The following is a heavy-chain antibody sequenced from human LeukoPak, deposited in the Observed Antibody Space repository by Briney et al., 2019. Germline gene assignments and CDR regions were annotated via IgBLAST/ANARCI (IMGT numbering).Heavy chain of an antibody. J-gene: IGHJ4*02. Sequence: PGGSLRLSCAASGFTFGDYAMHWVRQAPGKGLERVSGITWDSGVKEYADSVKGRFTISRDNAKKSLYLQMNSLRTEDTALYYCAKGTRSVVPAASDSWGQGTLVTVSS. V-gene: IGHV3-9*01. CDR2: ITWDSGVK. D-gene: IGHD2-2*01. CDR1: GFTFGDYA. CDR3: AKGTRSVVPAASDS.